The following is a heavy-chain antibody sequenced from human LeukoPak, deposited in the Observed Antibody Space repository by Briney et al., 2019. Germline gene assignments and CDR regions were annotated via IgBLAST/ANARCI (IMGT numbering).Heavy chain of an antibody. Sequence: PGGSLRLSCAASGFTFSSYGIHWVRQAPGKWLEWVALISSNGKNKDYAYSVRGRFTISRDNSKNTLYLQMNSLRAEHTAVYYCAIPMYYYDSSGSLAVWGQGTTVTVTS. CDR1: GFTFSSYG. CDR3: AIPMYYYDSSGSLAV. V-gene: IGHV3-30*04. J-gene: IGHJ6*02. D-gene: IGHD3-22*01. CDR2: ISSNGKNK.